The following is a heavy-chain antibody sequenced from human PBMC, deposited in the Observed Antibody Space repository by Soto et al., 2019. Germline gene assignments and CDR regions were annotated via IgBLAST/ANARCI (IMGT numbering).Heavy chain of an antibody. CDR1: GFTFSGYW. V-gene: IGHV3-74*01. CDR3: ARAAYGEYWFDP. Sequence: GGSLRLSCAASGFTFSGYWMHWVRQAPGKGLMWVSRINGDGRTSNYADSVKGRFTISRENAKNTLYLQMNSLRAEDTAVYYCARAAYGEYWFDPWGQGTLVTVSS. CDR2: INGDGRTS. J-gene: IGHJ5*02. D-gene: IGHD4-17*01.